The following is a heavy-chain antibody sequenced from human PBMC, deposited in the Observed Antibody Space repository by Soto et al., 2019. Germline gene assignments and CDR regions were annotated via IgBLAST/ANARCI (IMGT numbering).Heavy chain of an antibody. D-gene: IGHD2-15*01. CDR2: ISGSGDNT. CDR1: GFTFSSYT. Sequence: EVQLLESGGGLVQPGGSLRLSCAASGFTFSSYTMSWVRQAPGKGLEWVSTISGSGDNTYYADSMKGRFTISRDNSKNTPYLQMNSLRAEDTAVYHCAKDTAVVLAAPSRRGFDYWGQGALVTVSS. J-gene: IGHJ4*02. CDR3: AKDTAVVLAAPSRRGFDY. V-gene: IGHV3-23*01.